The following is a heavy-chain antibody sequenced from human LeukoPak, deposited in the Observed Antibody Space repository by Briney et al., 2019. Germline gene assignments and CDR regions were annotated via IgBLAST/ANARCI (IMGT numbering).Heavy chain of an antibody. CDR1: GFTFSSYG. J-gene: IGHJ5*01. CDR3: AKDPLGYCTSASCRYLDS. Sequence: TGGSLRLSCAASGFTFSSYGMHWVRQVPGKGLEWVAFTWYDGSHTYYADSVKGRFTISRDNSKNTLYLQMNSLRAEDTAVFYCAKDPLGYCTSASCRYLDSWGQGTLVTVSS. V-gene: IGHV3-30*02. CDR2: TWYDGSHT. D-gene: IGHD2-2*01.